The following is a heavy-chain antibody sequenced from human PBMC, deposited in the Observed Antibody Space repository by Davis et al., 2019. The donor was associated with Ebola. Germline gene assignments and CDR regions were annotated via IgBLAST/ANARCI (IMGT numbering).Heavy chain of an antibody. V-gene: IGHV3-7*03. CDR3: ACTIFGTIGNFDY. Sequence: GESLKISCAASGFTLSSYWMSWVRQAPGKGLQWVANINQDGSEKYYVDSVKGRFTISRDNAKNSLYLQMNSLRAEDTAVYYCACTIFGTIGNFDYWGQGTLVTVSS. CDR2: INQDGSEK. J-gene: IGHJ4*02. D-gene: IGHD3-3*01. CDR1: GFTLSSYW.